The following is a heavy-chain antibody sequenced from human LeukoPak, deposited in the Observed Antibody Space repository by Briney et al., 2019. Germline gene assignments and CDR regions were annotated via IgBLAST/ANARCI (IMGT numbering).Heavy chain of an antibody. J-gene: IGHJ5*02. CDR3: ARVGSIAARNNWFDP. Sequence: SETLSLTCTVPGGPISSYYWSWIRQPPGKGLEWIGYIYTSGSTNYNPSLKSRVTISVDTSKNQFSLKLSSVTAADTAVYYCARVGSIAARNNWFDPWGQGTLVTVSS. D-gene: IGHD6-6*01. CDR1: GGPISSYY. CDR2: IYTSGST. V-gene: IGHV4-4*09.